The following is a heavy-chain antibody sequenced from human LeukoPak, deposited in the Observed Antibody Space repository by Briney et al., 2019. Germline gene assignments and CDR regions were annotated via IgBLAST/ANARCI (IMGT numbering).Heavy chain of an antibody. CDR1: GYTFTGYY. V-gene: IGHV1-2*02. CDR3: AATVSMRWFDP. Sequence: ASVKVSCKASGYTFTGYYLHWVRQAPGQGLEWMAWINPNSGGTNYAQKFQGRVTMTRDTSISTAYMELSRLRSDDTAVYYCAATVSMRWFDPWGQGTLVTVSS. CDR2: INPNSGGT. D-gene: IGHD4-17*01. J-gene: IGHJ5*02.